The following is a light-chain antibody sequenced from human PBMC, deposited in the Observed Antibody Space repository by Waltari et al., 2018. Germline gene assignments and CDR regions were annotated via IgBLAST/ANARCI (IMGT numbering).Light chain of an antibody. Sequence: QSVLTQPPSVSGAPGQRVTISCTGSSSNIGAGNDVHWYQHLPGTAPKLLIYGNTDRPSGCPARSSGSKSGTSASLAITGLRAEDEGDYYCQSFDSNLNGGVLFGGGTKLTVL. CDR1: SSNIGAGND. CDR2: GNT. CDR3: QSFDSNLNGGVL. V-gene: IGLV1-40*01. J-gene: IGLJ2*01.